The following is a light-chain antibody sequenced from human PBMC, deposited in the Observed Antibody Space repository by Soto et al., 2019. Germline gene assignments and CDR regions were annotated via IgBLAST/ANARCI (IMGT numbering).Light chain of an antibody. CDR1: SSNIGSNY. V-gene: IGLV1-51*01. Sequence: QSVLKQPPSVSAAPGQKVTISCSGNSSNIGSNYVCWYQQLPGTAPKLLIYDNNKPPSGIPDRFSGSKSGTSATLGITGLQTGDEADYYCGTWDYSLSTYVFGTGTKV. CDR2: DNN. CDR3: GTWDYSLSTYV. J-gene: IGLJ1*01.